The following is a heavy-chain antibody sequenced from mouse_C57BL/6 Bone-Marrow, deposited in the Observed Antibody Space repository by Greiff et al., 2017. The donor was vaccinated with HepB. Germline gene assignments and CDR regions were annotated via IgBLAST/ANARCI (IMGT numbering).Heavy chain of an antibody. D-gene: IGHD2-4*01. J-gene: IGHJ3*01. CDR1: GYTFTSYG. Sequence: LVESGAELARPGASVKLSCKASGYTFTSYGISWVKQRTGQGLEWIGEIYPRSGNTYYNEKFKGKATLTADKSSSTAYMELRSLTSEDSAVYFCARYYDYDYAYWGQGTLVTVSA. V-gene: IGHV1-81*01. CDR3: ARYYDYDYAY. CDR2: IYPRSGNT.